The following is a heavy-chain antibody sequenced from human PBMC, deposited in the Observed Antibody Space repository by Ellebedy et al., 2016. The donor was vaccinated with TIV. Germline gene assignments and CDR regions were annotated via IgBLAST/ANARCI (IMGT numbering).Heavy chain of an antibody. CDR1: GYTFSNYF. J-gene: IGHJ5*02. V-gene: IGHV1-18*04. D-gene: IGHD3-10*01. CDR2: NSAYTGNT. CDR3: ARGRKNYYGSGNWFDP. Sequence: AASVKVSCKASGYTFSNYFVHWVRQAPGQGLEWIGWNSAYTGNTNYAQKLQGRVTMTTDTSTSTAYMELRSLRSDDTAVYYCARGRKNYYGSGNWFDPWGQGTLVTVSS.